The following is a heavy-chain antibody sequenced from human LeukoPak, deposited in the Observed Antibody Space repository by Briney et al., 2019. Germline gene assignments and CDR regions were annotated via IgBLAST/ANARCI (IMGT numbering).Heavy chain of an antibody. V-gene: IGHV4-4*02. CDR2: IYHSGST. CDR3: ARSRDLVATFLDY. Sequence: SETLSLTCAVSGGSISSSNWWSWVRQPPGKGLEWIGEIYHSGSTNYNPSLKSRVTISVDKSKNQFSLKLSSVTAADTAVYYCARSRDLVATFLDYWGQGTLVTVSS. CDR1: GGSISSSNW. J-gene: IGHJ4*02. D-gene: IGHD5-12*01.